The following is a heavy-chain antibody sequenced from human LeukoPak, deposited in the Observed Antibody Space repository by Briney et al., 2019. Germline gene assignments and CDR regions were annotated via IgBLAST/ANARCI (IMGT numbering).Heavy chain of an antibody. CDR1: GGSISSSNYY. V-gene: IGHV4-39*07. CDR3: ASVFLGGILTGPYVFDP. J-gene: IGHJ5*02. Sequence: SETLSLTCIVSGGSISSSNYYWGWIRQSPRKGLEWIGSIYSRGSTYYNPSLKSRVTISVDTSKNQFSLKLSSVTAADTAVYYCASVFLGGILTGPYVFDPWGQGTLVTVSS. D-gene: IGHD3-9*01. CDR2: IYSRGST.